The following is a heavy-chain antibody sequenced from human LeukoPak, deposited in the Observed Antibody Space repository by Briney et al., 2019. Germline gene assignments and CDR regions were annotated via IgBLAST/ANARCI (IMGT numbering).Heavy chain of an antibody. Sequence: PGGSLRLSCAASGFTFSSYAIHWVRQAPGKGLEWVAVISYDASNKYYADSVKGRLTISRDNSKKTLYLQMNSLRAEDTAVYYCARAGEQWLVKGDYFDYWGQGTLVTVSS. J-gene: IGHJ4*02. CDR2: ISYDASNK. CDR1: GFTFSSYA. V-gene: IGHV3-30*04. D-gene: IGHD6-19*01. CDR3: ARAGEQWLVKGDYFDY.